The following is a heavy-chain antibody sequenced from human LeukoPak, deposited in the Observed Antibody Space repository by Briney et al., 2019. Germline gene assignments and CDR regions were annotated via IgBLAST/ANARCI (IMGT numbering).Heavy chain of an antibody. V-gene: IGHV4-59*01. CDR2: IYYSGST. Sequence: SQTLSLTCTVSGGSISSYYWSWIRQPPGKGLEWIGYIYYSGSTNYNPSLKSRVTISVDTSKNQFSLKLSSVTAADTAVYYCARVITIFGVVTASDAFDIWGQGTMVTVSS. J-gene: IGHJ3*02. CDR3: ARVITIFGVVTASDAFDI. CDR1: GGSISSYY. D-gene: IGHD3-3*01.